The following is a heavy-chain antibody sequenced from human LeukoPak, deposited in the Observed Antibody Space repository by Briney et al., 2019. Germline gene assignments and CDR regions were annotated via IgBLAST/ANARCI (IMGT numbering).Heavy chain of an antibody. V-gene: IGHV3-23*01. Sequence: GSLRLSCVASGFAFRNNAMNWVRQAPGKGLEWVSLISDSGGSTNYADSVKGRFTISRDNSKNTLYLQMNTLRAEDTAIYYCASSYGSSAYYPFDYWGQGTLVTVFS. D-gene: IGHD3-22*01. CDR3: ASSYGSSAYYPFDY. CDR1: GFAFRNNA. J-gene: IGHJ4*02. CDR2: ISDSGGST.